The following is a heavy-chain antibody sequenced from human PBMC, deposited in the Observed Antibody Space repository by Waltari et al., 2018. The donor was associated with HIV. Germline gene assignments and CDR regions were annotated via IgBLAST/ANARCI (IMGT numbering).Heavy chain of an antibody. CDR3: ARQRGSGLWYFDL. Sequence: QSQLQESDPGLVKPSETLSLTCTVSGGSISRTYYFWAWVRQPPGKGLEWIGTISHTGGTTYYNPSLKSRVIISVDTSKDQSSLKLSSMTATDTAVYYCARQRGSGLWYFDLWGRGTLVSVSS. V-gene: IGHV4-39*01. CDR1: GGSISRTYYF. J-gene: IGHJ2*01. CDR2: ISHTGGTT. D-gene: IGHD3-10*01.